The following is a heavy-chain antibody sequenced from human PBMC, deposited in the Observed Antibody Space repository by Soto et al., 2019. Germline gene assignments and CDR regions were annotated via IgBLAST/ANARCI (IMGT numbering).Heavy chain of an antibody. CDR1: GFTFSNYA. J-gene: IGHJ6*02. V-gene: IGHV3-33*01. CDR2: IRYDGRNE. CDR3: AREPDGMDV. Sequence: QVQLVESGGGGVQPGGSLRLSCAASGFTFSNYAMHRVRQAPGKGLGWVAVIRYDGRNENYADSVKGRFSISKDNSKKTLYLQMNSLRAEDTAVYYCAREPDGMDVWGQGTTVTVSS.